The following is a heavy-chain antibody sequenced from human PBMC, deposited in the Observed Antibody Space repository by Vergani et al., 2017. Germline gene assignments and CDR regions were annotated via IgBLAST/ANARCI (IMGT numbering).Heavy chain of an antibody. CDR1: GFTLSSYG. D-gene: IGHD3-3*01. V-gene: IGHV3-30*18. J-gene: IGHJ4*01. Sequence: QVQLVESGGGVVQPGRSLRLSCAASGFTLSSYGMHWVRQAPGKGLEWVAVISYDGSNKYYADSVKGRFTIARDNSKNTLYLQMNSLRAEDTAVYYCAKDAPSAITILDYWGQGTLVTVSS. CDR2: ISYDGSNK. CDR3: AKDAPSAITILDY.